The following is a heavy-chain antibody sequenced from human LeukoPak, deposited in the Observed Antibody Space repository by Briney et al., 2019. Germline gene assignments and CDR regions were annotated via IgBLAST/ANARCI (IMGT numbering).Heavy chain of an antibody. J-gene: IGHJ3*01. Sequence: GGSLRLSCAASGFTFSSYAMSWVRQAPGKGLEWVSAISGSGGSTYYRDSVKGRFTISRHNSKNTVYLQMNSLRTEDTAVYYCARTTVAAFNVWGQGTMVTVS. CDR3: ARTTVAAFNV. CDR2: ISGSGGST. CDR1: GFTFSSYA. D-gene: IGHD4-11*01. V-gene: IGHV3-23*01.